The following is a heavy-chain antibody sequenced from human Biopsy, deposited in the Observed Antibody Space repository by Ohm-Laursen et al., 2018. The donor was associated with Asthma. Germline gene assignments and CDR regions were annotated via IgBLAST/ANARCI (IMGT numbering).Heavy chain of an antibody. CDR3: VRDGTDDAFDI. J-gene: IGHJ3*02. CDR1: GFSFSNFA. CDR2: ISKDASTQ. V-gene: IGHV3-30*01. Sequence: SLRLSCAASGFSFSNFAIHWVRQASGKGLEWVGVISKDASTQDYADSVKGRFTMARDNSKNTLDLQMNSLREEDTAVYYCVRDGTDDAFDIWGQGTVVSVSS. D-gene: IGHD1-1*01.